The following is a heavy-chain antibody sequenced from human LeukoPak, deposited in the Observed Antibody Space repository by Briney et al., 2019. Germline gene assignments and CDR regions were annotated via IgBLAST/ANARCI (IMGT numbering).Heavy chain of an antibody. CDR2: ISGSGVST. V-gene: IGHV3-23*01. Sequence: PGGSLRLSCAASGFTYSNYAMSWVRQAPGKGLEWVSFISGSGVSTYYADSVKGQFIISRDNSRNTLYLQMDSLRSGDTAVYYCAKGSTFYYDSSVYYFYIDVWGKGTTVTVSS. CDR3: AKGSTFYYDSSVYYFYIDV. CDR1: GFTYSNYA. J-gene: IGHJ6*03. D-gene: IGHD3-22*01.